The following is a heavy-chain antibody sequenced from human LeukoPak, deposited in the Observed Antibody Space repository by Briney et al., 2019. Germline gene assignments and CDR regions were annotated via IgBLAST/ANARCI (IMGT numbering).Heavy chain of an antibody. J-gene: IGHJ3*02. CDR3: ARGGSYLSAFDI. Sequence: GGSLRLSCAASGFTVSNNYMSWVRQAPGKGLEWVSIIYSGGSTFYADSVKGRFTISRDNSKNTLYLQMNSLRAEDTAVYYCARGGSYLSAFDIWGQGTMVTVSS. D-gene: IGHD1-26*01. CDR1: GFTVSNNY. CDR2: IYSGGST. V-gene: IGHV3-53*01.